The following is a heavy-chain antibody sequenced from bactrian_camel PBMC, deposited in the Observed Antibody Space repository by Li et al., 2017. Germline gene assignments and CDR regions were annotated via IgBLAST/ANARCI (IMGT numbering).Heavy chain of an antibody. CDR1: GYTFSSEC. CDR2: IDGDGKT. J-gene: IGHJ4*01. CDR3: AANSRSFGCPARALTIDAFPD. Sequence: DVQLVESGGGSVQAGGSLRLSCAASGYTFSSECMGWFRKAAVGEDRLGVATIDGDGKTKYEESVKGRFTISMDNAKNTLYLQMNSLQPEDTAMYFCAANSRSFGCPARALTIDAFPDWSQGTQVTVS. V-gene: IGHV3S10*01. D-gene: IGHD3*01.